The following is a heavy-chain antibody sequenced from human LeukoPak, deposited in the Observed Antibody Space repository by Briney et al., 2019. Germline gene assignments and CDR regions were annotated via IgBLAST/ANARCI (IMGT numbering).Heavy chain of an antibody. V-gene: IGHV1-3*04. J-gene: IGHJ5*02. CDR2: INTCDGNT. D-gene: IGHD5-18*01. CDR1: GYTFTNYA. CDR3: ARERIQIWLREFDP. Sequence: ASVKVSCKASGYTFTNYAMHWVRQAPGQRLEWRGGINTCDGNTKYSQKFQGRVTITRDTSATTAYMELSSLRSEDTAVYYCARERIQIWLREFDPWGQGTLVTVSS.